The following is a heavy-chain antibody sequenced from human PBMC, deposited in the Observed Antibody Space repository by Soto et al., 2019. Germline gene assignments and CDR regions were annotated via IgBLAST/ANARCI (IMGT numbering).Heavy chain of an antibody. CDR3: TRASSLDFDF. V-gene: IGHV3-49*04. D-gene: IGHD3-16*01. J-gene: IGHJ4*02. Sequence: GVLRLSCTTSGFTFGDYALSWVRQAPGKGLEWVGFIGRNAYGGTTDYAASVKGGFTISRDDSKSIAYLQMNSLRTEDTALYYCTRASSLDFDFWGQGTLVTVSS. CDR2: IGRNAYGGTT. CDR1: GFTFGDYA.